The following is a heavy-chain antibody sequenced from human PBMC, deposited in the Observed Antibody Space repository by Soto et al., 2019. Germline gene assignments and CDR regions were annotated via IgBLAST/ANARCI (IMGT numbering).Heavy chain of an antibody. CDR3: ARDRFRRCRDAFDI. CDR2: ISAYNGNT. D-gene: IGHD2-8*01. Sequence: QVQLVQSGAEVKNPGASVKISCEASGYTFTSYGISWVRQAPGQELEWRGWISAYNGNTNNAQKLQGSVTETTDTSTSTAYMELRSLRSDDTAVYYCARDRFRRCRDAFDIWGQGTMVTVSS. V-gene: IGHV1-18*01. J-gene: IGHJ3*02. CDR1: GYTFTSYG.